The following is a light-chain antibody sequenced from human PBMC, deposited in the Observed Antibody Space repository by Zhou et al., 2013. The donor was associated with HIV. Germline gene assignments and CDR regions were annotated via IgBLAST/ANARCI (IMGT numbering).Light chain of an antibody. CDR2: AAS. CDR1: QDISTY. J-gene: IGKJ2*01. Sequence: IRMTQSPSSFSASTGDRVTVSCRASQDISTYVAWYQQKLGKTPRLLIYAASTLQSGVPSRFSGTGSGTDFTLTISCLQSEDSATYYCQQSYTVPYTFGQGTKLEIK. V-gene: IGKV1-8*01. CDR3: QQSYTVPYT.